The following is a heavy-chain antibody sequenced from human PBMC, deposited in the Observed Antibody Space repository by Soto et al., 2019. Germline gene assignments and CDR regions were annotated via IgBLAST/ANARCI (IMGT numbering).Heavy chain of an antibody. V-gene: IGHV3-73*01. D-gene: IGHD4-4*01. CDR2: VTTKTSNYAT. CDR3: ARSQLADYSNADFDY. Sequence: EVQLVESGGGLVQPGGSLKLSCAASGFIFSGSTMHWVRQASGKGLEWVGRVTTKTSNYATSYNAAVRGRFTISRDDSNIAAYLQMNSLKTEDSAVYYCARSQLADYSNADFDYWGQGTLVTVSS. J-gene: IGHJ4*02. CDR1: GFIFSGST.